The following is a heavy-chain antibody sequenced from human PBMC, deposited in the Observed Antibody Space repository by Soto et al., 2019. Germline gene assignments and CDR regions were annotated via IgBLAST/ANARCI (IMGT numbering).Heavy chain of an antibody. D-gene: IGHD2-2*01. Sequence: GGSLRLSCAASGFTISSYAMHWVRQAPGKGLEWVAVISYDGSNKYYADSVKGRFTISRDNSKNTLYLQMNSLRAEDTAVYYCARDFLCSSTSCYLLGAFDIWRQGTMVTVSS. CDR3: ARDFLCSSTSCYLLGAFDI. J-gene: IGHJ3*02. CDR1: GFTISSYA. V-gene: IGHV3-30-3*01. CDR2: ISYDGSNK.